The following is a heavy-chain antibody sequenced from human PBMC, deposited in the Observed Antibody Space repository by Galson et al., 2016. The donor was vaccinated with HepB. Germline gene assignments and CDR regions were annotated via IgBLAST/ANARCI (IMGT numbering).Heavy chain of an antibody. CDR2: VNNDGSST. CDR3: ARGFYDHGDYIPFDY. Sequence: SLRLSCAASGFTFSSNWMHWVRQAPGKGLVWLSRVNNDGSSTTYADSVKGRFTISRDNAKNTLFLQMNSLRAEDTAFYYCARGFYDHGDYIPFDYWGQGTLVTVSS. D-gene: IGHD4-17*01. V-gene: IGHV3-74*01. J-gene: IGHJ4*02. CDR1: GFTFSSNW.